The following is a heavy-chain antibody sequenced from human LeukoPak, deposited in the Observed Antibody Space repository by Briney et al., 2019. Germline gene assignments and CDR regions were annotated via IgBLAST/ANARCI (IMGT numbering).Heavy chain of an antibody. CDR3: ARTHAPVVAATLGGDY. V-gene: IGHV7-4-1*02. CDR1: GYTFTSYA. Sequence: ASVKVSCKASGYTFTSYAMNWVRQAPGQGLEWMGWINTNTGNPTYAQGFTGRFVFSLDTSVSTAYLQISSLKAEDTAVYYCARTHAPVVAATLGGDYWGQGTLVTVSS. CDR2: INTNTGNP. J-gene: IGHJ4*02. D-gene: IGHD2-15*01.